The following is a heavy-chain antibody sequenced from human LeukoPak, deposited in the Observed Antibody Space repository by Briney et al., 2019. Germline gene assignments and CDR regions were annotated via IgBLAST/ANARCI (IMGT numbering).Heavy chain of an antibody. Sequence: PGGTLRLSCAASGFKFDDYAMHWVRQAPGKGLEWVSSIPWTNAGEAYADSVEGRCTISRDNAKNCVYLELKSLRAEDTALYYCAKGRGADTSYGMNVWGQGTTVIVSS. V-gene: IGHV3-9*01. D-gene: IGHD3-16*01. CDR2: IPWTNAGE. CDR3: AKGRGADTSYGMNV. J-gene: IGHJ6*02. CDR1: GFKFDDYA.